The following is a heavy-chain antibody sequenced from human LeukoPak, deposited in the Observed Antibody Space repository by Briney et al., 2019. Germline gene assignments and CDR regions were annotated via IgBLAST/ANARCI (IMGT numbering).Heavy chain of an antibody. V-gene: IGHV4-39*07. CDR3: ARNFFRITYYYDSSDTPFDY. D-gene: IGHD3-22*01. CDR1: GGSISSSSYY. J-gene: IGHJ4*02. Sequence: SETLSLTCTVSGGSISSSSYYWGRIRQPPGKGLEWIGSIYYSGSTYYNPSLKSRVTISVDTSKNQFSLKLSSVTAADTAVYYCARNFFRITYYYDSSDTPFDYWGQGTLVTVSS. CDR2: IYYSGST.